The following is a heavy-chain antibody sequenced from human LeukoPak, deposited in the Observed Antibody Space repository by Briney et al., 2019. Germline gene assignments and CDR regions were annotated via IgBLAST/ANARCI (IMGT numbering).Heavy chain of an antibody. CDR3: AKDLQYYGSGSYFHY. CDR2: ISYDGSNK. J-gene: IGHJ4*02. Sequence: GGSLRLSCAASGFTFSSYGMHWVRQAPGKGPEWVAVISYDGSNKYYADSVKGRFTISRDNSKNTLYLQMNSLRAEDTAVYYCAKDLQYYGSGSYFHYWGQGTLVTVSS. D-gene: IGHD3-10*01. CDR1: GFTFSSYG. V-gene: IGHV3-30*18.